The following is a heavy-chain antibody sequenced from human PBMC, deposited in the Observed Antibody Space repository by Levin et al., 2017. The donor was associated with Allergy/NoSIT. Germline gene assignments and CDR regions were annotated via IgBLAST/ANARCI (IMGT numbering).Heavy chain of an antibody. V-gene: IGHV1-18*01. D-gene: IGHD3-10*01. Sequence: ASVKVSCKASGYTFTNFGITWVRQAPGQGLEWMGWISAYNANTKYAQKLQGRVTMTTDTSTNTVYMELRSLRSDDTAVYYCARDREGFGELLFDYWGQGTLVSVSS. CDR1: GYTFTNFG. CDR3: ARDREGFGELLFDY. J-gene: IGHJ4*02. CDR2: ISAYNANT.